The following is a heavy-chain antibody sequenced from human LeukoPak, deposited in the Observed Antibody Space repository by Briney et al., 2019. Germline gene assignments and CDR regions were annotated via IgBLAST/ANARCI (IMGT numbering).Heavy chain of an antibody. D-gene: IGHD3-9*01. CDR3: ARHQLIDWSPAVDY. V-gene: IGHV4-4*02. J-gene: IGHJ4*02. Sequence: SETLSLTCAVSGGSISSSNWWIWVRQSPGKGLEWIGEISYSGTTNYNPSLKSRVTISIDKSKNQFSLKLSSVTAADTAVYYCARHQLIDWSPAVDYWGQGTLVTVSS. CDR2: ISYSGTT. CDR1: GGSISSSNW.